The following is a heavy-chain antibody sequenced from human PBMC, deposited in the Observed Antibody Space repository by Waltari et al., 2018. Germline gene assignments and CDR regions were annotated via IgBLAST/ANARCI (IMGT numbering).Heavy chain of an antibody. Sequence: QVQLQESGPGLVKPSETLSLTCTVSGGSISSHYWSWIRQPPGKGLEWIGYIYYSGSTNDNPPLKGRVTIAGEPSKNQFSLKLGAVTAADTAVDYWAGVGSLRGGRWLQLGGGFDYWGQGTLVTVSS. CDR2: IYYSGST. V-gene: IGHV4-59*11. J-gene: IGHJ4*02. CDR3: AGVGSLRGGRWLQLGGGFDY. CDR1: GGSISSHY. D-gene: IGHD5-12*01.